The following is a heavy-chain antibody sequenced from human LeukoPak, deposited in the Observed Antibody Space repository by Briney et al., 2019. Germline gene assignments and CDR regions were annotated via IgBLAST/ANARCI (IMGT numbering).Heavy chain of an antibody. CDR2: ISGSGGST. J-gene: IGHJ4*02. CDR3: AKAVGVVAETTDSDY. V-gene: IGHV3-23*01. Sequence: SCKASGGTFSSYAMSWVRQAPGKGLEWVSAISGSGGSTYYADSVKGRFTISRDNSKNTLYLQMNSLRAEDTAVYYCAKAVGVVAETTDSDYWGQGTLVTVSS. CDR1: GGTFSSYA. D-gene: IGHD5-12*01.